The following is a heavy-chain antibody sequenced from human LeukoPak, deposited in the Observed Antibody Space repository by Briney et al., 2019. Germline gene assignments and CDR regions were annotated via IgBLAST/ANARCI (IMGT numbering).Heavy chain of an antibody. V-gene: IGHV4-59*01. CDR3: ASGTFDGPLYGTYWYFHF. CDR1: GGSIYNSY. Sequence: SETLSLTCTVSGGSIYNSYWTWIRQPPGKGLEWIGYVYSNGNTNYSPSLKSRVTMSIETSRSQFSLTVTSVTAADTAVYYCASGTFDGPLYGTYWYFHFWGRGTLVTVSS. J-gene: IGHJ2*01. D-gene: IGHD1-14*01. CDR2: VYSNGNT.